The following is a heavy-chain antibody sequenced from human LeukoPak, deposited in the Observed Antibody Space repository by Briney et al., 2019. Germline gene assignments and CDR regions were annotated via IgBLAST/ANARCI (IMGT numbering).Heavy chain of an antibody. D-gene: IGHD2-8*01. CDR2: INAYNGNT. V-gene: IGHV1-18*01. CDR1: GGTFSRND. Sequence: ASVKVSCKASGGTFSRNDISWVRQAPGQGLEWMGWINAYNGNTNYAQKLQGRVTMTTDTSTSTAYMELRNLRSDDTAVYFCARGYCTNGVCSTGPTQAWGQGSLVTVSS. CDR3: ARGYCTNGVCSTGPTQA. J-gene: IGHJ4*02.